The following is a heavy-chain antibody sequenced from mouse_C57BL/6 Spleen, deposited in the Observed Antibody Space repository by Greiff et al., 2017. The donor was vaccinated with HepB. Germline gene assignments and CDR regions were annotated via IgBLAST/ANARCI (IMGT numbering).Heavy chain of an antibody. Sequence: EVMLVESGGDLVKPGGSLKLSCAASGFTFSSYGMSWVRQTPDKRLEWVATISSGGSYTYYPDSVKGRFTISRDNAKNTLYLQRSSLKSEDTAMYYCAREDGGNYVDYWGQGTTLTVSS. D-gene: IGHD2-3*01. V-gene: IGHV5-6*02. J-gene: IGHJ2*01. CDR2: ISSGGSYT. CDR1: GFTFSSYG. CDR3: AREDGGNYVDY.